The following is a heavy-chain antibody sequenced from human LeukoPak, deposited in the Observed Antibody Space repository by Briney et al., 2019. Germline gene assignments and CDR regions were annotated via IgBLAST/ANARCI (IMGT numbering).Heavy chain of an antibody. D-gene: IGHD2-15*01. CDR1: GGSFSSEA. V-gene: IGHV1-69*05. Sequence: GASVKVSCKXFGGSFSSEAISWVRQAPGQGLEWMGGIIPIFGTANYAQKFQGRVTITTDESTSTAYMEVSSLRSEDTAVYYCGRKAGDCGGGSCYSIDYWAREPWSPSPQ. J-gene: IGHJ4*02. CDR3: GRKAGDCGGGSCYSIDY. CDR2: IIPIFGTA.